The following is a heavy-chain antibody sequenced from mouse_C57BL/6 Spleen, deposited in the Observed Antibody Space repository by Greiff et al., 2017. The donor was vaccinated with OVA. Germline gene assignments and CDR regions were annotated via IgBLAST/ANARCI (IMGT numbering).Heavy chain of an antibody. Sequence: QVQLQQPGAELVKPGASVKLSCKASGYTFTSYWMHWVKQRPGQGLEWIGMIHPKSGSTNYNEKFKSKATLTVDKSSSTAYMQLSSLTSEDSAVYYCAREDYYYGKVFDYWGQGTTLTVSS. J-gene: IGHJ2*01. CDR2: IHPKSGST. V-gene: IGHV1-64*01. D-gene: IGHD2-1*01. CDR3: AREDYYYGKVFDY. CDR1: GYTFTSYW.